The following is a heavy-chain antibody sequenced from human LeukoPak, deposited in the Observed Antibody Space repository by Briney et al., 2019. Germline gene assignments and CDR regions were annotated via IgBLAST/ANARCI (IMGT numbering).Heavy chain of an antibody. J-gene: IGHJ4*02. Sequence: GGSLRLSCAVSGITLSNYGMSWVRQAPGKGLEWVAGISDRGGRTNYADSVKGRFTTSRENSKNTLYLQMNSLRAEDTAVYFCAKRGVVIRVILVGFHREAYYFDSWGQGALVTVSS. CDR3: AKRGVVIRVILVGFHREAYYFDS. CDR2: ISDRGGRT. CDR1: GITLSNYG. D-gene: IGHD3-10*01. V-gene: IGHV3-23*01.